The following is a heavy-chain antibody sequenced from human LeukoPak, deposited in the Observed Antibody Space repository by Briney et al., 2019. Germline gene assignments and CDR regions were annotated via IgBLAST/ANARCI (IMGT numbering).Heavy chain of an antibody. CDR3: ARDILGSQTPFDY. D-gene: IGHD1-26*01. CDR2: ISSSGTTI. CDR1: GFTFSSYE. Sequence: GGSLRLSCAASGFTFSSYEMNWVRQAPGKGLEWVSYISSSGTTIHYADSVKGQFTISRDNAKNSVYLQMNSLRAEDTAVYYCARDILGSQTPFDYWGQGTLVTVSS. J-gene: IGHJ4*02. V-gene: IGHV3-48*03.